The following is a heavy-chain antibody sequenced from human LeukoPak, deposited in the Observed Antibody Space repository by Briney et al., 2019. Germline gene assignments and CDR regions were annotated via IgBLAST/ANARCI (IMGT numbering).Heavy chain of an antibody. CDR3: ASTNGYEGRYFRH. D-gene: IGHD5-18*01. CDR1: GGSISSGGYY. CDR2: IYYSGST. Sequence: SETLSLTCTVSGGSISSGGYYWSWIRQHPGKGLEWIGYIYYSGSTYFNPSLKSRLTISVDTSKNQFSLKLSSVTAADTAVYYCASTNGYEGRYFRHWGQGTLVTVSS. V-gene: IGHV4-31*03. J-gene: IGHJ1*01.